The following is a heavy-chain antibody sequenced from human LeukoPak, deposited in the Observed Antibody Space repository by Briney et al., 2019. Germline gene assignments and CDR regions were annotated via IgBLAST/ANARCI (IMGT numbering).Heavy chain of an antibody. CDR1: GFTFSSYA. CDR3: AKDFAVVTTHNFDY. V-gene: IGHV3-23*01. CDR2: ISGSGGST. D-gene: IGHD4-23*01. J-gene: IGHJ4*02. Sequence: GGSLRLSCAAYGFTFSSYAMSWVRQAPGKGLEWVSAISGSGGSTYYADSVKGRFTISRDNSKNTLYLQMNSLRAEDTAVYYCAKDFAVVTTHNFDYWGQGTLVTVSS.